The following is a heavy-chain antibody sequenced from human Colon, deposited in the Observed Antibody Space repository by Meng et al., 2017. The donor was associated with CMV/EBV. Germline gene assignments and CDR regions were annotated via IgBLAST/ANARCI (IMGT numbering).Heavy chain of an antibody. CDR1: GGSISSSSYY. CDR3: ARAVAGNGGPHYYFDY. D-gene: IGHD6-19*01. J-gene: IGHJ4*02. V-gene: IGHV4-39*01. CDR2: IYYSGST. Sequence: SETLSLTCTVSGGSISSSSYYWGWIRQPPGKGLEWIGSIYYSGSTYYNPSLKSRVTISVDTSKNQFSLKLSSVTAADTAMYYCARAVAGNGGPHYYFDYWGQGTLVTVSS.